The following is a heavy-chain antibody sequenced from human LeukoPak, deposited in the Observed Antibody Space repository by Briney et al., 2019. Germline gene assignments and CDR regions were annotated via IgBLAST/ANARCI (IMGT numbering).Heavy chain of an antibody. D-gene: IGHD4-11*01. CDR2: VYYTGRA. V-gene: IGHV4-59*08. CDR1: GGSINNYY. Sequence: FETLSLTCTVSGGSINNYYWTWIRQPPGKGLECIGYVYYTGRAYYNPSLKSRVTISVDTSRNEFSLNLTSVTAADTAVYYCARGGLGGITAYSNYLFDYWGQGTLVTVCS. CDR3: ARGGLGGITAYSNYLFDY. J-gene: IGHJ4*02.